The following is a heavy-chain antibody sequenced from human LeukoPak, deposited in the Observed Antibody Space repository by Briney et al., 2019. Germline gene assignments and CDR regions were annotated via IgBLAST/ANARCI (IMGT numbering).Heavy chain of an antibody. Sequence: PGGSLRLSCAASGFTFSSHWMSWVRQTPGKGLEWVANIRTDGREKYYVDSVKGRFTISRDNAKNSLYLQMNSLRAEDTAVYYCASEGGDYYYYGLAVWGQGTTLTVSS. CDR3: ASEGGDYYYYGLAV. J-gene: IGHJ6*02. V-gene: IGHV3-7*04. D-gene: IGHD3-16*01. CDR1: GFTFSSHW. CDR2: IRTDGREK.